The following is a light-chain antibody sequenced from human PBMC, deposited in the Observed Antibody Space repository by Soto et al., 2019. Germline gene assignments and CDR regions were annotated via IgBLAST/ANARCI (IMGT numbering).Light chain of an antibody. V-gene: IGLV2-14*01. CDR3: SSFTSDSSHYV. Sequence: QSALTQPASVSGSPGQSITISCTGTSSDVGGYNYVSWYQQHPGKAPKLMIYDVSERPSVVSDRFSASKSGNTASLIISGLQAEDEADYYCSSFTSDSSHYVFGSGTKLTVL. J-gene: IGLJ1*01. CDR2: DVS. CDR1: SSDVGGYNY.